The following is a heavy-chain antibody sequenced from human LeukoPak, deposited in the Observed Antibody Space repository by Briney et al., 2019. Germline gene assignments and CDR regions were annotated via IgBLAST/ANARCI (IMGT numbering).Heavy chain of an antibody. CDR2: IYHSGST. CDR3: AREARGAAAAGTYWVDWFDP. J-gene: IGHJ5*02. V-gene: IGHV4-39*07. Sequence: SETLSLTCTVSGGSISSSSYYWGWIRQPPGKGLEWIGSIYHSGSTYYNPSLKSRVTISVDTSKNQFSLKLSSVTAADTAVYYCAREARGAAAAGTYWVDWFDPWGQGTLVTVSS. CDR1: GGSISSSSYY. D-gene: IGHD6-13*01.